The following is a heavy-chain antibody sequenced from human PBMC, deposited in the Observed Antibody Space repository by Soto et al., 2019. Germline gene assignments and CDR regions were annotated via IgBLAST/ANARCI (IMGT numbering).Heavy chain of an antibody. CDR2: INTSKGNT. Sequence: QVQLVQSGPEVKKPGAAVKVSCKTSGYTFTSYGISGVRQAPGQGLEWMGWINTSKGNTNYAQKVQGRVTMTTDTSSSTGYMELRSLRSDDPAVYYCATRYPAFAYWGQGTLVTVSS. CDR1: GYTFTSYG. V-gene: IGHV1-18*01. D-gene: IGHD3-16*02. J-gene: IGHJ4*02. CDR3: ATRYPAFAY.